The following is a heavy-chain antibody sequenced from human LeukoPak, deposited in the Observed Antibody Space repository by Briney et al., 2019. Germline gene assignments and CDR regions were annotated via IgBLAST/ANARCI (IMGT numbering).Heavy chain of an antibody. CDR1: GFTLSSYW. CDR2: INSDGSST. V-gene: IGHV3-74*01. D-gene: IGHD4-17*01. Sequence: PGGSLRLSCAASGFTLSSYWMHWVRQAPGKGLVWVSRINSDGSSTNYADSVKGRFTISRDNAKNTLYLQMNSLRAEDTAVYYCARDVGRDYGDYLRDYWGQGTLVTVSS. J-gene: IGHJ4*02. CDR3: ARDVGRDYGDYLRDY.